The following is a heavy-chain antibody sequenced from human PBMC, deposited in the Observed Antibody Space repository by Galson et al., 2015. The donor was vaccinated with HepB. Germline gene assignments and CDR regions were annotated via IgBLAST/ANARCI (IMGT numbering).Heavy chain of an antibody. Sequence: SLRLSCAASGFTFGAHSMNWVRQAPGKGLEWVSSISSSGPYIYYADSVKGRFTISRDNAKNSLYLQMNSLRVEDTAVYYCARDREVRGIINYYYGMDVWGRGTTVTVSS. V-gene: IGHV3-21*01. CDR2: ISSSGPYI. D-gene: IGHD3-10*01. CDR1: GFTFGAHS. CDR3: ARDREVRGIINYYYGMDV. J-gene: IGHJ6*02.